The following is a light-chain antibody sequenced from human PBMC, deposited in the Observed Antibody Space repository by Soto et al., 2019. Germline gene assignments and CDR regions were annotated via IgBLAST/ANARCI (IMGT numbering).Light chain of an antibody. V-gene: IGLV2-14*01. J-gene: IGLJ1*01. CDR3: SSYTSSSTLDYV. CDR1: TSDVGGYNY. Sequence: QSVLTQPASVSGSPGQSITISCTGTTSDVGGYNYVSWYQQHPGKAPKLMIYDVSNRPSGVSNRFSGSKSGHTASLTLSGLQAEDESYYYCSSYTSSSTLDYVFGTGTKLTVL. CDR2: DVS.